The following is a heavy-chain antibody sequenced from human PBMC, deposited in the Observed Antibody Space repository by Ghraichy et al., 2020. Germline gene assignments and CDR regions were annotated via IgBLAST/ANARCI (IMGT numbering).Heavy chain of an antibody. J-gene: IGHJ3*02. Sequence: GGSLRLSCAASGFTFSNAWMSWVRQAPGKGLEWVGRIKSKTDGGTTDYAAPVKGRFTISRDDSKNTLYLQMNSLKTEDTAVYYCTTDTHPDIVVVVAAELHDAFDIWGQGTMVTVSS. CDR2: IKSKTDGGTT. V-gene: IGHV3-15*01. D-gene: IGHD2-15*01. CDR3: TTDTHPDIVVVVAAELHDAFDI. CDR1: GFTFSNAW.